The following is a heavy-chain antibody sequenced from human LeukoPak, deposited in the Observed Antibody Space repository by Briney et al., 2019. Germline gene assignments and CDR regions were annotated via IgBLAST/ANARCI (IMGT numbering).Heavy chain of an antibody. CDR3: ARDRWDIVVVPAASTTYYYYYYMDV. V-gene: IGHV4-59*12. D-gene: IGHD2-2*01. CDR2: IYYSGST. Sequence: SETLSLTCTVSGGSISSYYWSWIRQPPGKGLEWIGYIYYSGSTNYNPSLKSRVTMSVDTSKNQFSLKLSSVTAADTAVYYCARDRWDIVVVPAASTTYYYYYYMDVWGKGTTVTVSS. J-gene: IGHJ6*03. CDR1: GGSISSYY.